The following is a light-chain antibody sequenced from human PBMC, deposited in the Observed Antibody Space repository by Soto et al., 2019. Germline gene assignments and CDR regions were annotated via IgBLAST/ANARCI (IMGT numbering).Light chain of an antibody. CDR2: DAS. V-gene: IGKV3-15*01. CDR1: QTISSN. CDR3: QQYHNWPPQYT. J-gene: IGKJ2*01. Sequence: EIVMTQSPATLSVSPGERATLSCRASQTISSNLAWYQQKPGQAPRLLIHDASTRATGVPARFSGSGSGTEFTLTITSLQSEDFAVYYCQQYHNWPPQYTFGQGTKLQIK.